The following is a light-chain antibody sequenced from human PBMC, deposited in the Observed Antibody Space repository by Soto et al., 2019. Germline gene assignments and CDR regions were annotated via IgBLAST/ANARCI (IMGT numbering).Light chain of an antibody. CDR3: QQYNNWPIT. CDR2: GAS. V-gene: IGKV3-15*01. Sequence: EVVMTQSPAILSVSPGERVTLSCRASQNILSNLAWYQQKPGQAPRLLIYGASTRATGIPARFSGSGSGTEFTLTISGLQSEDFAVYYCQQYNNWPITFGQGTRLEIK. CDR1: QNILSN. J-gene: IGKJ5*01.